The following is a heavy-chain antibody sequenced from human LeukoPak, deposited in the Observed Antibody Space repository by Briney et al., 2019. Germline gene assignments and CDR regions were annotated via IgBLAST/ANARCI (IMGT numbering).Heavy chain of an antibody. D-gene: IGHD3-3*01. V-gene: IGHV3-30*03. Sequence: GRSLRLSCAPSGFTFSRHGMHWVRQAPGKGLEWVAIISNDGSRKYYAHSVEGRFTISRDNSKNTLYLQMDSLRAEDTAVYYCARDRAWNYFDYWGQGTLVIVSS. J-gene: IGHJ4*02. CDR3: ARDRAWNYFDY. CDR2: ISNDGSRK. CDR1: GFTFSRHG.